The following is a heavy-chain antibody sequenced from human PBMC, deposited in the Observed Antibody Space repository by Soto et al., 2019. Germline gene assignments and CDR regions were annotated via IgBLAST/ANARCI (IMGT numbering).Heavy chain of an antibody. J-gene: IGHJ4*02. CDR3: VKDRSDTWSFDY. Sequence: PGGSLRLSCAASGVTFSNYWINWVRQVPGKGLEWLAVVSHDGSLYPYADSVKGRFSISRDNSRKTLYLQMNSLRPEDTAVYYCVKDRSDTWSFDYWGQGTLVTVSS. CDR1: GVTFSNYW. V-gene: IGHV3-30*18. CDR2: VSHDGSLY. D-gene: IGHD2-8*02.